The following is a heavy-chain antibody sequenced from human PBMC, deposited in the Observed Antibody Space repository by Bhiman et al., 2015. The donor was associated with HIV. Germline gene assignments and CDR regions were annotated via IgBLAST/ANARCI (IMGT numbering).Heavy chain of an antibody. Sequence: EVQLVESGGGLVKPGGSLRLSYAASGFTFSSHSMNWVRQAPGKGLEWVSSISSSSYYIYYADSVKGRFTISRDNAKNSLYLQMNSLRAEDTAVYYCARGSSSSLSAERFDPWGQGTLVTVSS. CDR2: ISSSSYYI. J-gene: IGHJ5*02. CDR3: ARGSSSSLSAERFDP. V-gene: IGHV3-21*01. CDR1: GFTFSSHS. D-gene: IGHD6-6*01.